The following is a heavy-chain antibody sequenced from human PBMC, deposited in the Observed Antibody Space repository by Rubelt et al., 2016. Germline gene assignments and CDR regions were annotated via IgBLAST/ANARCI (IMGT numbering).Heavy chain of an antibody. CDR2: IYFTGTT. J-gene: IGHJ4*02. CDR3: ARSTAHSDFDY. CDR1: GGSISSYY. D-gene: IGHD2-8*02. V-gene: IGHV4-59*01. Sequence: QVQLQESGPGLVKPSETLSLSCTVSGGSISSYYWSWVRQPPGKGLEWIGYIYFTGTTNYNPSLKSRVAMSVDTSENQFTLKLGSVTAADTAVYYCARSTAHSDFDYWGQGTLVTVSS.